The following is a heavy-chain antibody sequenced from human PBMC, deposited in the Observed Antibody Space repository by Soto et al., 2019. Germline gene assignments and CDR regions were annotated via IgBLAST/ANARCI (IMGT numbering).Heavy chain of an antibody. Sequence: GGSLRLSCAASGFIGSSYDMSWVRQAPGKGLEWVSTILVDGRTFYVDSVKGRFTISRDSSQNTVYLHMNSLTAGDTALYYCVKATATVVGAFDIRGQVTMVPV. CDR3: VKATATVVGAFDI. D-gene: IGHD1-1*01. CDR2: ILVDGRT. V-gene: IGHV3-23*01. J-gene: IGHJ3*02. CDR1: GFIGSSYD.